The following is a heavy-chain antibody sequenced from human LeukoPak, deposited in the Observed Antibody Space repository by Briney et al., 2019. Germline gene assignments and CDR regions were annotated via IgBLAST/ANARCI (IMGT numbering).Heavy chain of an antibody. V-gene: IGHV3-48*01. D-gene: IGHD7-27*01. CDR2: ISSTSSTI. J-gene: IGHJ4*02. CDR3: ARGGWGSNFDY. CDR1: GFTFSSYN. Sequence: GGSLRLSCAASGFTFSSYNMNWVRQAPGKGLEWLSYISSTSSTIYYADSVKGRLTISRDNAKNSLYLHMNSLRGEDAAVYYCARGGWGSNFDYWGQGTLVTVSS.